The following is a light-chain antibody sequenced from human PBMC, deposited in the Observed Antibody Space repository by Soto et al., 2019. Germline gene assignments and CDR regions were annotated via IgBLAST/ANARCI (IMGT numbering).Light chain of an antibody. CDR2: GAY. V-gene: IGKV3-20*01. CDR3: QQYGSTPLT. Sequence: DIVLTQSQGTLSLSPGERATLSCRASQSVSNSNLAWYQQKPGQAPRLLIYGAYNRATGIPDRFSGSGSGTDFTLTISRLQAEDVAVYYCQQYGSTPLTFGRGTKVEIK. J-gene: IGKJ4*01. CDR1: QSVSNSN.